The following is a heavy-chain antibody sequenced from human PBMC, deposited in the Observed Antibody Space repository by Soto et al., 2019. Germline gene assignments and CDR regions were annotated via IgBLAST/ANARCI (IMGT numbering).Heavy chain of an antibody. J-gene: IGHJ4*02. CDR1: GYTFTGYY. Sequence: VASVKVSCKASGYTFTGYYMHWVRQAPGQGLEWMGWINPNSGGTNYAQKFQGRVTMTRDTSISTAYMELSRLRSDDTAVYYCARDSLTYYYDSSGYDHYFDYWGQGTLVTSPQ. CDR2: INPNSGGT. V-gene: IGHV1-2*02. CDR3: ARDSLTYYYDSSGYDHYFDY. D-gene: IGHD3-22*01.